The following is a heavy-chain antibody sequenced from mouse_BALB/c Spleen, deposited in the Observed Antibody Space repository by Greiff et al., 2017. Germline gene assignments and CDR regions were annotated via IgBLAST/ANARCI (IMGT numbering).Heavy chain of an antibody. V-gene: IGHV5-17*02. J-gene: IGHJ2*01. Sequence: DVKLVESGGGLVQPGGSRKLSCAASGFTFSSFGMHWVRQAPEKGLEWVAYISSGSSTIYYADTVKGRFTISRDNPKNTLFLQMTSLRSEDTAMYYCARWDYGSPFDYWGQGTTLTVSS. D-gene: IGHD1-1*01. CDR2: ISSGSSTI. CDR3: ARWDYGSPFDY. CDR1: GFTFSSFG.